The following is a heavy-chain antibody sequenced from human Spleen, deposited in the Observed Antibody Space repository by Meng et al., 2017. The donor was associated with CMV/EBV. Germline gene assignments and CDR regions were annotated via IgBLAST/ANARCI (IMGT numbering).Heavy chain of an antibody. Sequence: GESLKISCQVSGYRFTTYWIGWVRQVPGKGLEWMAIIYPGDSDTRYSPSFLGQVTISADKSISTAYLQWSSLKASDTAMYYCARYPSPYSSGWHHFDYWGQGTLVTVSS. CDR2: IYPGDSDT. V-gene: IGHV5-51*01. CDR1: GYRFTTYW. CDR3: ARYPSPYSSGWHHFDY. D-gene: IGHD6-19*01. J-gene: IGHJ4*02.